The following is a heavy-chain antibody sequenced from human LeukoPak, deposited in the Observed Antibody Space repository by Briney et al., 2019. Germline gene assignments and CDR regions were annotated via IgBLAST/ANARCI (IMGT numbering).Heavy chain of an antibody. J-gene: IGHJ3*02. CDR1: GGSISSYY. Sequence: SETLSLTCTVSGGSISSYYWSWIRQPPGKGLEWIGYIYYSGSTNYNPSLKSRVTISVDTSKDQFSLKLSSVTAADTAVYYCARDHTTLNAFDIRGQGTMVTVSS. CDR2: IYYSGST. D-gene: IGHD4-17*01. V-gene: IGHV4-59*01. CDR3: ARDHTTLNAFDI.